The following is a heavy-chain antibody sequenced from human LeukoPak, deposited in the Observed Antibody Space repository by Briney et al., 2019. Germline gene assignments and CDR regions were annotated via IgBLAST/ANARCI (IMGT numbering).Heavy chain of an antibody. V-gene: IGHV4-59*01. CDR1: GGSISSYY. J-gene: IGHJ5*02. Sequence: SETLSLTCTVSGGSISSYYWSWIRQPPGKGLEWIGYIYYSGSTNYNPSLKSRATISVDTSKNQFSLKLSSVTAADTAVYYCARDPWDYYGSGSYYIPWGQGTLVTVSS. D-gene: IGHD3-10*01. CDR3: ARDPWDYYGSGSYYIP. CDR2: IYYSGST.